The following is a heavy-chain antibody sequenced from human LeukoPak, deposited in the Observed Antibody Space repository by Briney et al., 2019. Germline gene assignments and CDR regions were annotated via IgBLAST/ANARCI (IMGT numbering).Heavy chain of an antibody. CDR2: INPSGGST. CDR3: ARASGIAARPSWFDP. D-gene: IGHD6-6*01. CDR1: GYTFTSYY. Sequence: GASVKVSCKASGYTFTSYYMHWVRQAPGQGLERMGIINPSGGSTSYAQKFQGRVTMTRDTSTSTVYMELSSLRSEDTAVYYCARASGIAARPSWFDPWGQGTLVTVPS. V-gene: IGHV1-46*01. J-gene: IGHJ5*02.